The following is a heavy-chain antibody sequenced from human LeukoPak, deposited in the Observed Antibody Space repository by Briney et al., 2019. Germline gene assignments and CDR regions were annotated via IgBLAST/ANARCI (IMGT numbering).Heavy chain of an antibody. V-gene: IGHV3-48*03. CDR2: LSSSGSTI. D-gene: IGHD3-3*01. CDR3: ARDASDYWFFDL. CDR1: GFTFSSYE. Sequence: GVSLRLACAASGFTFSSYEMNWVPQAPGKRLEWVSYLSSSGSTIYYADSLKGRFTISRDNAKNSLDLQMNSLRAEDTALYYCARDASDYWFFDLWGRGTLVTVSS. J-gene: IGHJ2*01.